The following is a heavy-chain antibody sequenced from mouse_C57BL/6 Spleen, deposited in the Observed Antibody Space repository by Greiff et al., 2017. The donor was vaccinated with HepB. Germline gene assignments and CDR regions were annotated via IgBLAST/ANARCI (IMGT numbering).Heavy chain of an antibody. CDR3: ARNSDDYDGYYAMDY. Sequence: QVQLKESGPGLVAPSQCLSITCTVSGFSLTSYAISWVRQPPGKGLEWLGVIWTGGGTNYNSALKSRLSISKDNSKSQVFLKMNSLQTDDTARYYCARNSDDYDGYYAMDYWGQGTSVTVSS. CDR1: GFSLTSYA. D-gene: IGHD2-4*01. CDR2: IWTGGGT. J-gene: IGHJ4*01. V-gene: IGHV2-9-1*01.